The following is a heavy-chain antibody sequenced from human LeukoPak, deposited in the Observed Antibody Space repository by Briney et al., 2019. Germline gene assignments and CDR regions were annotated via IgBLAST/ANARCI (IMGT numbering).Heavy chain of an antibody. CDR3: ASTLVAAHPDYFDY. CDR2: IYYSGST. CDR1: GGSISSSSYY. V-gene: IGHV4-39*07. J-gene: IGHJ4*02. Sequence: SETLSLTCTVSGGSISSSSYYWGWIRQPPGKGLEWIGSIYYSGSTYYNPSLKSRVTISVDTSTNQFSLKLSSVTAADTAVYYCASTLVAAHPDYFDYWGQGTLVTVSS. D-gene: IGHD2-15*01.